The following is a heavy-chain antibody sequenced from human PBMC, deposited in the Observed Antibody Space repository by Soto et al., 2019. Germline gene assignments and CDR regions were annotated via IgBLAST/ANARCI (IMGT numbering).Heavy chain of an antibody. CDR3: ARDGSRYDFWSGPYYFDY. Sequence: QVQLQESGPGLVKPSETLSLTCTVSGGSISTYYWSWIRQPPGKGLEWLGYIYYSGSTNYNPSLNSRVTISVDTSKNQFSMKLSSVSAADTAVYYCARDGSRYDFWSGPYYFDYWGQGTLVTVSS. V-gene: IGHV4-59*01. CDR2: IYYSGST. J-gene: IGHJ4*02. CDR1: GGSISTYY. D-gene: IGHD3-3*01.